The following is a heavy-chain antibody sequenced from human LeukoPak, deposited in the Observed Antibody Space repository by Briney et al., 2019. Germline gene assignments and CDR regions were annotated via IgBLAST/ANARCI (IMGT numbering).Heavy chain of an antibody. D-gene: IGHD1-26*01. CDR3: AKGLVGAPAYFQH. CDR1: GFTFDDYA. V-gene: IGHV3-7*03. J-gene: IGHJ1*01. CDR2: IKQDGSEK. Sequence: GGSLRLSCAASGFTFDDYAMNWVRQAPGKGLEWVANIKQDGSEKYYVDSVKGRFTISRDNAKNSLYLQMNSLRAEDTAVYYCAKGLVGAPAYFQHWGQGTLVTVSS.